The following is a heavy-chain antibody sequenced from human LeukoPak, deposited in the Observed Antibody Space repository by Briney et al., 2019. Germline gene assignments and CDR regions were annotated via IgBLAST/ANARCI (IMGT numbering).Heavy chain of an antibody. V-gene: IGHV4-39*07. CDR3: ARDVSMGAAAYFDY. CDR1: GGSISGSSYY. J-gene: IGHJ4*02. Sequence: SSETLSLTCTVSGGSISGSSYYWDWVRQPPGKGPEWIGSIYYSGTTYYNPSLKSRVTISVDTSKNQFSLKLSSVTAADTAVYYCARDVSMGAAAYFDYWGQGTLVTVSS. CDR2: IYYSGTT. D-gene: IGHD2-15*01.